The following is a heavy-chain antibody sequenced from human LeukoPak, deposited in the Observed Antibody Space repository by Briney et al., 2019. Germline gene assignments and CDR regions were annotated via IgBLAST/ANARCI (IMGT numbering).Heavy chain of an antibody. Sequence: PSETLSLTCTVSGGSISSGGYYWSWIRQHPGKGLEWIGYIYYSGSTYYNPSLKSRVTISVDTSKNQFPLKLSSVTAADTAVYYCARDGPRSWNWFDPWGQGTLVTVSS. CDR3: ARDGPRSWNWFDP. J-gene: IGHJ5*02. V-gene: IGHV4-31*03. D-gene: IGHD6-19*01. CDR2: IYYSGST. CDR1: GGSISSGGYY.